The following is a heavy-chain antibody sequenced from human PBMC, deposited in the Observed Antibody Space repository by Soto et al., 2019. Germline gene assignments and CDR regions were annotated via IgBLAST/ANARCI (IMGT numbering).Heavy chain of an antibody. V-gene: IGHV3-30*18. CDR3: AKDRRGGSYLRDYYYYYGMDV. J-gene: IGHJ6*02. CDR1: GFTFSSYG. D-gene: IGHD1-26*01. Sequence: TGGSLRLSCAASGFTFSSYGMHWVRQAPGKGLEWVAVISYDGSNKYYADSVKGRFTISRDNSKNTLYLQMNSLRAEDTAVYYCAKDRRGGSYLRDYYYYYGMDVWGQGTTVTVSS. CDR2: ISYDGSNK.